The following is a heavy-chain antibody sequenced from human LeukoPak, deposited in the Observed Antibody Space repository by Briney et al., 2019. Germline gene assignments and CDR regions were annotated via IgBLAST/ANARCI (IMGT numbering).Heavy chain of an antibody. Sequence: SVKVPCKASGGTFSSYAISWVRQAPGQGLEWMGGIIPIFGTANYAQKLQGRVTITTDESTSTAYMELSSLRSEDTAVYYCASPRKSSYYYGSGSYGYFDYWGQGTLVTVSS. CDR2: IIPIFGTA. CDR1: GGTFSSYA. J-gene: IGHJ4*02. D-gene: IGHD3-10*01. CDR3: ASPRKSSYYYGSGSYGYFDY. V-gene: IGHV1-69*05.